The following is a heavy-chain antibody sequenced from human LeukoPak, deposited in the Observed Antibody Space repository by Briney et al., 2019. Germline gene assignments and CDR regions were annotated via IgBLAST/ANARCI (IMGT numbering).Heavy chain of an antibody. D-gene: IGHD3-10*01. J-gene: IGHJ5*02. CDR2: VYHFGST. CDR3: ARGEYYGSGSLASS. CDR1: GYSITSGYY. V-gene: IGHV4-38-2*02. Sequence: SETLSLTCTVSGYSITSGYYWGRIRQPPGKGLEWIGSVYHFGSTYYNPSLQSRVTISVDTSKNQFSLNLNSVTAADTAVYYCARGEYYGSGSLASSWGQGTLVTVSS.